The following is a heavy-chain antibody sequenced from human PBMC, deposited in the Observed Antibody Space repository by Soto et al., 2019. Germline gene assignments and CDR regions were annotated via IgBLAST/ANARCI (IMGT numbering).Heavy chain of an antibody. D-gene: IGHD1-26*01. Sequence: SETLSLTCTVSGGSISSYYLSWIRQPPGKGLEWIGYIYYSGSTNYNPSLKSRVTISVDTSKNQFSLKLSSVTAADTAVYYCARERGWELLPNPDYYYYYGMDVWGQGTTVTVSS. CDR3: ARERGWELLPNPDYYYYYGMDV. CDR2: IYYSGST. V-gene: IGHV4-59*01. J-gene: IGHJ6*02. CDR1: GGSISSYY.